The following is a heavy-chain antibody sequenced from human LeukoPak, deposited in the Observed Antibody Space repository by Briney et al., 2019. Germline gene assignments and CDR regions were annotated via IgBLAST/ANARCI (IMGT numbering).Heavy chain of an antibody. CDR1: GFTFSSYA. CDR3: AKGIRDYYYGMDV. CDR2: ISGSGSST. V-gene: IGHV3-23*01. Sequence: GGSLRLSCAASGFTFSSYAMSWVRQAPGKGLEWVSDISGSGSSTYYADSVKGRFTISRDNSKNTLYLQMNSLRAEDTAVYYCAKGIRDYYYGMDVWVQGTTVTVSS. J-gene: IGHJ6*02.